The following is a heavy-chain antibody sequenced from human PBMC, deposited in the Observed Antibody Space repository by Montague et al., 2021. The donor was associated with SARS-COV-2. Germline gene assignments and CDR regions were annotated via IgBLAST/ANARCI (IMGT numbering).Heavy chain of an antibody. CDR2: IHSSGGT. J-gene: IGHJ5*02. CDR1: GGSIITGSNFY. D-gene: IGHD3-22*01. V-gene: IGHV4-61*02. Sequence: TLSLTCAVSGGSIITGSNFYWGWIRQSAGKGLEWIGRIHSSGGTNYHPSLKSLLTMSVDSSANQFSLKLTSVTAADTAVYYCARDYYVSTGLNWFDPWGQGPLVTVSS. CDR3: ARDYYVSTGLNWFDP.